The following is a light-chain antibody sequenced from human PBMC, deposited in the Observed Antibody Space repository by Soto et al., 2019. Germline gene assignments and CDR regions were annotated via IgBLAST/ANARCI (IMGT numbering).Light chain of an antibody. J-gene: IGLJ1*01. CDR1: NSDVGGYNY. CDR2: DVN. CDR3: CSYAGGSYV. Sequence: QSVLTQPRSVSGSPGQSVAISCTGTNSDVGGYNYVSWYQEQPGKAPRVMIYDVNKRPSGVPDRFSGSKSGNTASLTISGLQAEDEVDYYCCSYAGGSYVFGTGTKVTVL. V-gene: IGLV2-11*01.